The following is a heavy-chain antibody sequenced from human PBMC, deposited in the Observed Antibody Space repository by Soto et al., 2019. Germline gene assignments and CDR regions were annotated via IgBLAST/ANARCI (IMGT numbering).Heavy chain of an antibody. Sequence: QVHLVESGGGVVQPGRSPRLSCAASGFTFSTTGMHWVRQAPGKGLEWVAMISHDGTEKHYTDSVKGRFTISRDTSMNTLYLQMNSLRPEDTAMYHCAKDLYGAGWYNYFDPWGQGTLVTVSS. J-gene: IGHJ5*02. D-gene: IGHD6-19*01. CDR1: GFTFSTTG. CDR3: AKDLYGAGWYNYFDP. V-gene: IGHV3-30*18. CDR2: ISHDGTEK.